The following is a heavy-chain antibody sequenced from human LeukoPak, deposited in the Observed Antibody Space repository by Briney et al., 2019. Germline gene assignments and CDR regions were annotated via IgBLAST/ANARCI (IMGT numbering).Heavy chain of an antibody. D-gene: IGHD6-19*01. J-gene: IGHJ4*02. Sequence: SETLSLTCTVSGGSISSYYWSWIRHPAGKGLEWIGRIYTSGSTNYNPSLKSRVTMSVDTSKNQFSLKLSSVTAADTAVYYCARDGSGSGWSYYFDYWGQGTLVTVSS. CDR1: GGSISSYY. CDR2: IYTSGST. V-gene: IGHV4-4*07. CDR3: ARDGSGSGWSYYFDY.